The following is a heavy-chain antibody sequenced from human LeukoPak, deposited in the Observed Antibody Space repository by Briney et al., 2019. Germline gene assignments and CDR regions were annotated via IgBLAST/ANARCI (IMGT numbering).Heavy chain of an antibody. CDR3: AILGAARLRVFDY. CDR1: GFTFSSYG. D-gene: IGHD6-6*01. CDR2: ISYDGSNK. J-gene: IGHJ4*02. Sequence: GGSLRLSCAAPGFTFSSYGMHWVRQAPGKGLEWVAVISYDGSNKYYADSVKGRFTISRDNSKNTLYLQMNSLRAEDTAVCYCAILGAARLRVFDYWGQGTLVTVSS. V-gene: IGHV3-30*03.